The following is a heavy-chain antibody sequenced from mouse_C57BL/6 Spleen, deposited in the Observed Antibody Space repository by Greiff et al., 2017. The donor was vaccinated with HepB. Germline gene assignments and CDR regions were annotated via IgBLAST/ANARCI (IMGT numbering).Heavy chain of an antibody. V-gene: IGHV1-82*01. CDR1: GYAFSSPW. D-gene: IGHD2-1*01. CDR2: IYPGDGDT. J-gene: IGHJ4*01. CDR3: AREGIYYGNLYAMDY. Sequence: VQLQQSGPELVKPGASGKISCKASGYAFSSPWMKWVKQRPGKGLEWIGRIYPGDGDTNYNGKFKGKATLTADKSSSTAYMQLSSLTSEDSAVYFCAREGIYYGNLYAMDYWGQGTSVTVSS.